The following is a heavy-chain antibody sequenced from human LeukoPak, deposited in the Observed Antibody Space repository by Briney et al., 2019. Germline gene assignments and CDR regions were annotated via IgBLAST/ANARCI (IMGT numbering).Heavy chain of an antibody. D-gene: IGHD2-8*01. CDR1: GGSISSYY. J-gene: IGHJ3*02. V-gene: IGHV4-59*01. Sequence: PSETLSLTCTVSGGSISSYYWSWIRQPPGKGLEWIGYIYYGGSTNYNPSLKSRVTILVDTSKNQFSLKLSSVTAADTAVYYCARVLGYCTNGVCSDAFDIWGQGTMVTASS. CDR3: ARVLGYCTNGVCSDAFDI. CDR2: IYYGGST.